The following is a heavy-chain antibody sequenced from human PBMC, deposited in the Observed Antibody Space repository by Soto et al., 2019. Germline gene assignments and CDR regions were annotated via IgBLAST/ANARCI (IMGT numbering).Heavy chain of an antibody. J-gene: IGHJ4*02. CDR1: GTSISSYY. D-gene: IGHD2-8*01. CDR3: ARYNSYAIDY. V-gene: IGHV4-59*01. CDR2: IHYSGTT. Sequence: SETLSLTCIVSGTSISSYYWSWIRQPPGKGLEWIANIHYSGTTNYNPSLASRVTLSVDTSKNQFSLKMTSVTAAERAMYFCARYNSYAIDYWGRGTLVTVSS.